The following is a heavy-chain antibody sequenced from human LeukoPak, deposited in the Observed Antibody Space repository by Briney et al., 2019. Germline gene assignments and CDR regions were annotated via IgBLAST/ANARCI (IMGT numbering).Heavy chain of an antibody. CDR2: INPYTGGT. J-gene: IGHJ5*02. CDR3: ARADRLHGGPYLIGP. Sequence: ASVKVSCRASGYSFADCYMHWVRQAPGQGLEWMGWINPYTGGTLSAQKFQGRVTMTRDTSITTVYMEVSWLTSDDTAIYYCARADRLHGGPYLIGPWGQGTLVTVSS. D-gene: IGHD2-21*01. CDR1: GYSFADCY. V-gene: IGHV1-2*02.